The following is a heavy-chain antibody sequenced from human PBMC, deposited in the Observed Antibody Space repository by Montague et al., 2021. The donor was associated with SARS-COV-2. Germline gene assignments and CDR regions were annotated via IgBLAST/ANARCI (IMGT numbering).Heavy chain of an antibody. CDR1: GASVSSINW. V-gene: IGHV4-4*02. D-gene: IGHD6-13*01. J-gene: IGHJ4*02. CDR2: IHHTGII. Sequence: SETLSLTCAVSGASVSSINWWSWVRQPPGRGLEWIAEIHHTGIINFNPSLRSRGLISLDSSKNQFSLTLNSVTAADTATYYWASHPVFQQLYSWGQGTLVSVS. CDR3: ASHPVFQQLYS.